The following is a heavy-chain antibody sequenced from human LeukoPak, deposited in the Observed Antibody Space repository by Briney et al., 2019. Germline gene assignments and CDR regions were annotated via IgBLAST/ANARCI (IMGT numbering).Heavy chain of an antibody. CDR3: ARDNSCSSSSCGNSYMDV. V-gene: IGHV1-2*02. J-gene: IGHJ6*03. Sequence: ASVKVSCKASGYTFTGYYMHWVRQAPGQGLERMGWINPNSGGTNYAQKFQGRDTMTRDTSISTAYIDLNRLRSDDTAVYHCARDNSCSSSSCGNSYMDVWGKGTTVTVSS. D-gene: IGHD2-15*01. CDR1: GYTFTGYY. CDR2: INPNSGGT.